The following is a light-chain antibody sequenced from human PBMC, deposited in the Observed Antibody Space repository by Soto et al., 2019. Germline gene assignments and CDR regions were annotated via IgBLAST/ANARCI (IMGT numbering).Light chain of an antibody. Sequence: DIQMTQSPSSLSASVGDRVTISCRASQSIRSYLNWYQQKPGTAPKLLIYAATTLQSGVPSRFSGSGSGTDFTLTISSLQPEDFVTYYCQQSSSVPFTFGPGTKVDI. CDR1: QSIRSY. J-gene: IGKJ3*01. CDR3: QQSSSVPFT. V-gene: IGKV1-39*01. CDR2: AAT.